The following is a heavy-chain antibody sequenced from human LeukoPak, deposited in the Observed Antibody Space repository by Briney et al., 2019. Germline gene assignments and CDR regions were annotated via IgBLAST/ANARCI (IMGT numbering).Heavy chain of an antibody. CDR1: GFTFNSYT. V-gene: IGHV3-21*01. J-gene: IGHJ6*03. CDR2: ISSSSSYI. Sequence: GGSLRLSCAASGFTFNSYTLTWVRQAPGKGLEWVSSISSSSSYIYYADSVKGRFTISRDNAKNSLYLQMNSLRAEDTAVYYCAKDRDYYMDVWGKATTVTISS. CDR3: AKDRDYYMDV.